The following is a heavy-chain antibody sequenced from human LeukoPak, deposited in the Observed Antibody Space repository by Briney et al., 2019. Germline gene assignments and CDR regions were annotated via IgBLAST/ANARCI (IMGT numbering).Heavy chain of an antibody. J-gene: IGHJ4*02. V-gene: IGHV5-51*01. CDR3: AVGSGQWLAYTHNFDC. CDR1: GYSFTSYW. Sequence: GESLKISCKGSGYSFTSYWIGWVRQMPGKGLEWMGIIYPGDSDTRYSPSFQGQVAISADKSISTAYLQWSSLKASDTAMYYCAVGSGQWLAYTHNFDCWGQGTLVTVSS. CDR2: IYPGDSDT. D-gene: IGHD6-19*01.